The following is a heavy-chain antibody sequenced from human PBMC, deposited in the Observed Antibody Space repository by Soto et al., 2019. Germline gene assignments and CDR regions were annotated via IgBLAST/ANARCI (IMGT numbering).Heavy chain of an antibody. V-gene: IGHV3-43*02. CDR2: IGGDGGST. J-gene: IGHJ4*02. Sequence: GGSLRLSCAASGFTFDDYAMHWVRQAPGNGLEWVSLIGGDGGSTYDADSVKGRFTISRDNSKNSLYLQMNSLRTDDSALYYCAKDRITGSLDYWGQGTLVTVSS. D-gene: IGHD1-20*01. CDR3: AKDRITGSLDY. CDR1: GFTFDDYA.